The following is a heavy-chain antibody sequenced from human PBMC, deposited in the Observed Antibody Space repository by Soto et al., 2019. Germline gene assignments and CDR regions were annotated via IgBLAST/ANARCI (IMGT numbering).Heavy chain of an antibody. J-gene: IGHJ4*02. CDR1: GGSFSGYY. CDR3: ARDSDSGYYDSSGYYHN. V-gene: IGHV4-34*01. D-gene: IGHD3-22*01. CDR2: INHSGST. Sequence: PSETLSLTCAVYGGSFSGYYWSWIRQPPGKGLEWIGEINHSGSTNYNPSLKSRVTISVDTSKNQFSLKLSSVTAADTAVYYCARDSDSGYYDSSGYYHNWGQGTLVTVSS.